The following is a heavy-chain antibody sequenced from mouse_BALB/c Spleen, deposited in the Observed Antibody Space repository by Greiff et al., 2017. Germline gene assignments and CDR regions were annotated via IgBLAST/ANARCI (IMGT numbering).Heavy chain of an antibody. V-gene: IGHV3-6*02. CDR1: GYSITSGYY. CDR3: ARGDSLLRLRGYYAMDY. J-gene: IGHJ4*01. Sequence: DVKLQESGPGLVKPSQSLSLTCSVTGYSITSGYYWNWIRQFPGNKLEWMGYISYDGSNNYNPSLKNRISITRDTSKNQFFLKLNSVTTEDTATYYCARGDSLLRLRGYYAMDYWGQGTSVTVSS. CDR2: ISYDGSN. D-gene: IGHD1-2*01.